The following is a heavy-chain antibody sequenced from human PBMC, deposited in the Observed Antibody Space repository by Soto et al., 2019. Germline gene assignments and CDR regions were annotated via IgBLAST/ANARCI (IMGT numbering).Heavy chain of an antibody. Sequence: PSETLSLTCNVPIDYMDDFYWNWIRQPPGNGLEWIGHIFYTGRTNYNPSLKSRLSISIDTSKKQFSLQLRSVTAADTAICYCARDATLRYWGHGTLVTVSS. J-gene: IGHJ4*01. CDR2: IFYTGRT. CDR1: IDYMDDFY. CDR3: ARDATLRY. V-gene: IGHV4-59*01. D-gene: IGHD2-15*01.